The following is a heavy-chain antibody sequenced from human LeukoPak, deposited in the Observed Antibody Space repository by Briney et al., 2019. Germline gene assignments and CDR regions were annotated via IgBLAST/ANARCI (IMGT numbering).Heavy chain of an antibody. CDR1: GGSISSSSYY. V-gene: IGHV4-39*01. CDR3: ARVWSPIAAAGTEVAFDI. D-gene: IGHD6-13*01. J-gene: IGHJ3*02. Sequence: PSETLSLTCTVSGGSISSSSYYWGWIRQPPGEGLEWIGSIYYSGSTYYNPSLKSRVTISVDTSKNQFSLKLSSVTAADTAVYYCARVWSPIAAAGTEVAFDIWGQGTMVTVSS. CDR2: IYYSGST.